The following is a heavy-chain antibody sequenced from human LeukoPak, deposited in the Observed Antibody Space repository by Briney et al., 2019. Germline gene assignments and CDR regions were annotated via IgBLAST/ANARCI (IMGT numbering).Heavy chain of an antibody. CDR3: ARASSLNWFDP. V-gene: IGHV4-59*01. D-gene: IGHD6-6*01. CDR1: GGSISSYY. J-gene: IGHJ5*02. Sequence: PSETLSLTCTVSGGSISSYYWSWIRQPSGKGLEWIGYIYYSGSTNYNPSLKSRVTISVDTSKNQFSLKLSSVTAADTAVYYCARASSLNWFDPWGQGTLVTVSS. CDR2: IYYSGST.